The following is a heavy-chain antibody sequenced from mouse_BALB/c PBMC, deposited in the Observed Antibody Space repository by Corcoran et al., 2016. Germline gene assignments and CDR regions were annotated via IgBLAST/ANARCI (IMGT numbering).Heavy chain of an antibody. D-gene: IGHD2-1*01. CDR2: IDPANGNT. CDR3: ATYGNYESYFDY. CDR1: GFNIKDTY. V-gene: IGHV14-3*02. Sequence: EVQLQQSGAELVKPGASVKLSCTASGFNIKDTYMHWVKQRPEQGLDWIGRIDPANGNTKYDPKFQSKATITADTSSNTAYLQLSSLTSEDTAVYYCATYGNYESYFDYWGKGTTLTVSS. J-gene: IGHJ2*01.